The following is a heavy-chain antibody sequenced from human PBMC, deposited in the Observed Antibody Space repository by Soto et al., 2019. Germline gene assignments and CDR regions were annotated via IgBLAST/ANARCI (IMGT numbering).Heavy chain of an antibody. CDR1: GGSISSYY. CDR2: IYYSGST. Sequence: KASETLSLTCTVSGGSISSYYWSWIRQPPGKGLEWIGYIYYSGSTNYNPSLKSRVTISVDTSKNQFSLKLSSVTAADTAVYYCARESGSYYESSFDYWGQGTLVTVSS. J-gene: IGHJ4*02. CDR3: ARESGSYYESSFDY. D-gene: IGHD1-26*01. V-gene: IGHV4-59*01.